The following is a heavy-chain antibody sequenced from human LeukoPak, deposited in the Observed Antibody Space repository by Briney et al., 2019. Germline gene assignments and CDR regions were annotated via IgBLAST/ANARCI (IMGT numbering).Heavy chain of an antibody. CDR2: IYYSGST. CDR3: TRGCSTTSCYNNYFDY. CDR1: GGSISSHY. D-gene: IGHD2-2*02. Sequence: PSETLSLTYTVSGGSISSHYWSWIRQAPGKGLEWIGNIYYSGSTNYNPSLKSRVTISVDTSKNQFSLKLSSMTAADTAVYYCTRGCSTTSCYNNYFDYWGQGTLVTVSS. J-gene: IGHJ4*02. V-gene: IGHV4-59*11.